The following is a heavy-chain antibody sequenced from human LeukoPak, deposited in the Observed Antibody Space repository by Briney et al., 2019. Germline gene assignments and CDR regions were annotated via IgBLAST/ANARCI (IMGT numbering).Heavy chain of an antibody. CDR3: AKDFHRLGEFDAFDI. Sequence: GGSLRLSCAASGFTFSTFTMIWVRQPPGKGLEWVSSIFPSGGEIHYADSVRGRFTISRDNSKNSLYLQMNSLRAEDTALYYCAKDFHRLGEFDAFDIWGQGTMVTVSS. J-gene: IGHJ3*02. CDR2: IFPSGGEI. D-gene: IGHD3-16*01. V-gene: IGHV3-23*01. CDR1: GFTFSTFT.